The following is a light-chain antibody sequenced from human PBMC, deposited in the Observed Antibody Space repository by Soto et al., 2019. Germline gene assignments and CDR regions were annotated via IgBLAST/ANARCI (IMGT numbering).Light chain of an antibody. CDR2: KAS. CDR3: QQYNSYPGT. J-gene: IGKJ1*01. V-gene: IGKV1-5*03. CDR1: QSISTW. Sequence: DIQMTQSPSTLSASVGDRVTITCRASQSISTWLAWYQQKPGKAPNLLIYKASSLEGGVPSRFSGSGSGTEFTLTSSSLQPDDFETYYCQQYNSYPGTFGQGTKVEIK.